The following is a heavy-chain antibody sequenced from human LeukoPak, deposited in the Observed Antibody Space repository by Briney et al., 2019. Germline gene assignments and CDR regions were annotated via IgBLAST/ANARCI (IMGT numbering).Heavy chain of an antibody. D-gene: IGHD2-15*01. CDR2: LYTGETT. CDR3: ARVLRYCSGGNCYSGGLGYMDV. Sequence: GGSLRLSCVVSGLTVTKNYISWVRQAPGKGLEWVSLLYTGETTFYADSVKGRFIISRDNSRNTVYLQMNSLRNDDTAVYYCARVLRYCSGGNCYSGGLGYMDVWGKGTTVTISS. CDR1: GLTVTKNY. V-gene: IGHV3-66*01. J-gene: IGHJ6*03.